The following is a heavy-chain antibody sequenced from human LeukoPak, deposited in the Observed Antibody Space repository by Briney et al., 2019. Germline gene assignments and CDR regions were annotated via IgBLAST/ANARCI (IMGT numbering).Heavy chain of an antibody. J-gene: IGHJ4*02. Sequence: GGSLRLSCAASGFTFSSYAMHWFRQAPGKGLEWVAVISYDGSNKYYADSVKGRFTISRDNSKNTLYLQMNSLRAEDTAVYYCARGVDSGYIDYWGQGTLVTVSS. CDR1: GFTFSSYA. D-gene: IGHD3-22*01. V-gene: IGHV3-30-3*01. CDR2: ISYDGSNK. CDR3: ARGVDSGYIDY.